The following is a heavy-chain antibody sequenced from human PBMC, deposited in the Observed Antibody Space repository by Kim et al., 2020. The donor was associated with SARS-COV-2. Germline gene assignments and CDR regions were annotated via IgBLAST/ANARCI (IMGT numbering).Heavy chain of an antibody. Sequence: SETLSLTCTVSGGSISSGGYYWSWIRQHPGKGLEWIGYIYYSGSTYYNPSLKSRVTISVDTSKNQFSLKLSSVTAADTAVYYCARTIWPWGMDVWGQGTTVTVSS. D-gene: IGHD2-2*02. J-gene: IGHJ6*02. CDR1: GGSISSGGYY. CDR2: IYYSGST. V-gene: IGHV4-31*03. CDR3: ARTIWPWGMDV.